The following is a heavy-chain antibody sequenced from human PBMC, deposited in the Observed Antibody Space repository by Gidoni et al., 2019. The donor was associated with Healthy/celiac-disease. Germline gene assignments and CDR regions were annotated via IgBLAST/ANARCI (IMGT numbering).Heavy chain of an antibody. CDR3: TRLTTVTTN. V-gene: IGHV3-73*01. CDR1: GFTFSGSA. D-gene: IGHD4-17*01. Sequence: EVQLVESGGGLVQPGGSLKLSCAASGFTFSGSAMHWVRQASGKGLEWVGRIRSKANSYATAYAASVKGRFTISRDDSKNTAYLQMNSLKTEDTAVYYCTRLTTVTTNWGQGTLVTVSS. CDR2: IRSKANSYAT. J-gene: IGHJ4*02.